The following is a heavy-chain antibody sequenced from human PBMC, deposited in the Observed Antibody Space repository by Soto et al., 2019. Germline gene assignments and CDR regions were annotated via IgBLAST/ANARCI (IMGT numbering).Heavy chain of an antibody. CDR2: IWHDGNNK. D-gene: IGHD2-15*01. CDR3: SRGRCFGGSCYPDGDSFAF. CDR1: GFTFSSYG. V-gene: IGHV3-33*01. J-gene: IGHJ3*01. Sequence: QVQLVESGGGVVQPGTSLRLSCAASGFTFSSYGMHWVRQAPGKGLEWVAVIWHDGNNKFYADSVKGRFTISRDNSKNTPFLQMNSVRAADTAVYYCSRGRCFGGSCYPDGDSFAFWGKGTMVTVSS.